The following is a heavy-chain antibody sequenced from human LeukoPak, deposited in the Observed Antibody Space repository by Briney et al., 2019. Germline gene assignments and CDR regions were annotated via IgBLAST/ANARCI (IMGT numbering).Heavy chain of an antibody. CDR3: ARVGGGLVVPYFDY. CDR1: GGSISSGGYY. V-gene: IGHV4-31*03. D-gene: IGHD2-8*02. CDR2: IYYSGST. Sequence: PSETLSLTCTVSGGSISSGGYYWSWIRQHPGKGLEWIGYIYYSGSTYYNPSLKSRVTISVDTSKNQFSLKLSSVTAADTAVYYCARVGGGLVVPYFDYWGQGTLVTVSS. J-gene: IGHJ4*02.